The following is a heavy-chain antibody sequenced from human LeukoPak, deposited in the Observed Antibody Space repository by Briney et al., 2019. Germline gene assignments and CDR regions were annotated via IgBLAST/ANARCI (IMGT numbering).Heavy chain of an antibody. D-gene: IGHD2-21*02. CDR1: GYTFTSYY. V-gene: IGHV1-46*01. CDR3: ARDPVVVTDLRFFDY. Sequence: GASVKVSCKASGYTFTSYYMHWVRQAPGQGLERMGIINPSGGSTSYAQKFQGRVTMTRDTSTSTVYMELSSLRSEDTAVYYCARDPVVVTDLRFFDYWGQGTLVTVSS. J-gene: IGHJ4*02. CDR2: INPSGGST.